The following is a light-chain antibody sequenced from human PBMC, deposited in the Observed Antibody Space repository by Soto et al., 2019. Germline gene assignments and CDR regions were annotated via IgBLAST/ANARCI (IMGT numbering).Light chain of an antibody. J-gene: IGKJ4*01. Sequence: EIVLTQSPGTLSLSPGDRATLSCRASQSVTSDYLAWYQQKPGQAPRLPIYDASIRATGIPDRFSGSGSGRDFTLTISRLEPEGFAMYHGQQYCNSPRVSFGGGTKVESK. CDR1: QSVTSDY. CDR2: DAS. CDR3: QQYCNSPRVS. V-gene: IGKV3-20*01.